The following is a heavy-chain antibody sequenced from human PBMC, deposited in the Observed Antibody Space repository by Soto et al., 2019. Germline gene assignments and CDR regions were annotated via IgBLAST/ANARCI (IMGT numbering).Heavy chain of an antibody. CDR1: GGSISSYY. CDR2: MYNTGST. J-gene: IGHJ6*02. Sequence: SETLSLTSTVSGGSISSYYWSGIRQPPGKGLEWIGYMYNTGSTIYNPSLKSRVTISVDTSKNQFSLKLNSVTAADTAVYYCARDLWGYCGADCYPLDVWGQGTTVT. D-gene: IGHD2-21*02. V-gene: IGHV4-59*01. CDR3: ARDLWGYCGADCYPLDV.